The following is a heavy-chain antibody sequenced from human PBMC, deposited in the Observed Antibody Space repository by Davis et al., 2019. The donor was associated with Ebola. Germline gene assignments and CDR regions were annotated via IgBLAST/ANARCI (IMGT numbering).Heavy chain of an antibody. CDR2: IYYSGST. Sequence: SETLSLTCTVSGGSVSSGSYYWSWIRQPPGKGLEWIGYIYYSGSTNYNPSLKSRVTISVDTSKNQFSLKLSSVTAADTAVYYCARHAYDFWSGPYYYGMDVWGQGTTVTVSS. CDR3: ARHAYDFWSGPYYYGMDV. J-gene: IGHJ6*02. D-gene: IGHD3-3*01. V-gene: IGHV4-61*01. CDR1: GGSVSSGSYY.